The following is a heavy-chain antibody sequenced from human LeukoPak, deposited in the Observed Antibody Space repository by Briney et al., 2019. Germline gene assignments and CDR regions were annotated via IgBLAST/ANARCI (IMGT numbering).Heavy chain of an antibody. D-gene: IGHD1-26*01. J-gene: IGHJ3*02. CDR1: GYTFSSYG. Sequence: GGSLRLSCAASGYTFSSYGMHWVRQAPGKGLEWVAVISYDGSNNYYADSVKGRFTISRDNSKNTLYLQMNSLRAEDTAVYYCARVVSLSKWELLVPHVDAFDIWGQGTMVTVSS. CDR3: ARVVSLSKWELLVPHVDAFDI. V-gene: IGHV3-30*03. CDR2: ISYDGSNN.